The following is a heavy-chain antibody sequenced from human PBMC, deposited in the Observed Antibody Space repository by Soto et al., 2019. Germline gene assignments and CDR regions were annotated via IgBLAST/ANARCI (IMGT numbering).Heavy chain of an antibody. CDR2: ISGSGGST. CDR1: GFTFSGYA. CDR3: AKDIDVVSVTTYFDY. V-gene: IGHV3-23*01. Sequence: GGSLRLSCAASGFTFSGYAMSWVRQAPGKGLEWVSAISGSGGSTYYADSVKGRFTISRDNSKNTLYLQMNSLRAEDTAVYYCAKDIDVVSVTTYFDYWGQGTLVTVSS. D-gene: IGHD4-17*01. J-gene: IGHJ4*02.